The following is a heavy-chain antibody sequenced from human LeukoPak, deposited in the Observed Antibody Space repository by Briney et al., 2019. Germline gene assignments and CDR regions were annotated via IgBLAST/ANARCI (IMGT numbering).Heavy chain of an antibody. CDR1: GFTFSSYA. D-gene: IGHD5-18*01. CDR3: AKHGDTAMWLDY. CDR2: ISDSGGSI. V-gene: IGHV3-23*01. J-gene: IGHJ4*02. Sequence: GGSLRLSCAASGFTFSSYAMTWVRQAPGKGLEWVSGISDSGGSIYYADSVKGRFTISRDSSKNTLNLQMNSLRAEDTAVYYCAKHGDTAMWLDYWGQGTLVTVSS.